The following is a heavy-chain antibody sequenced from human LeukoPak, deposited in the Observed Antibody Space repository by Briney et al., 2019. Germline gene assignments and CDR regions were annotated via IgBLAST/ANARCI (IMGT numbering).Heavy chain of an antibody. D-gene: IGHD2-15*01. CDR2: ISSSSSYI. Sequence: GGSLRLSCAASGFTFSSYSKNWVRQAPGKGLEWVSSISSSSSYIYYADSVKGRFTITRDNAKNSLYLQMNSLRPEDTAVYYCARSALRCSGGSCYYSDNWGQGTLVTVSS. CDR3: ARSALRCSGGSCYYSDN. J-gene: IGHJ4*02. CDR1: GFTFSSYS. V-gene: IGHV3-21*01.